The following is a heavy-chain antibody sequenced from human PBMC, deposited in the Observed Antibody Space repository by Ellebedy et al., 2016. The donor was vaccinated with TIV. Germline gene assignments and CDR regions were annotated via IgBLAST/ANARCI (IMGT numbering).Heavy chain of an antibody. D-gene: IGHD6-19*01. V-gene: IGHV3-23*01. CDR1: GFRFSTFD. J-gene: IGHJ4*02. Sequence: GESLKISXAASGFRFSTFDMSWVRQAPGKGLEWVSVFHGHDDSKYYGDSVKGRFTISKDKSKNILYLQMNSLRAEDTALYYCVKGGWLDDWGQGALVIVSS. CDR2: FHGHDDSK. CDR3: VKGGWLDD.